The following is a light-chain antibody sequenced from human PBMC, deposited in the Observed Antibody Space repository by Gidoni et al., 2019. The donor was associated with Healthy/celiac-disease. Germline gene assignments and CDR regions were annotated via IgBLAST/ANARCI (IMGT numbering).Light chain of an antibody. CDR1: NIGSKS. CDR2: DDS. V-gene: IGLV3-21*03. CDR3: QVWDSSSDLVV. J-gene: IGLJ2*01. Sequence: SYVLTQPPSVSVAPGKPARITCGGNNIGSKSVHWYQQKPGQAPVLVVYDDSDRPSGIPERFSGSNSGNTATLTISRVEAGDEADYYCQVWDSSSDLVVFGGGTKLTVL.